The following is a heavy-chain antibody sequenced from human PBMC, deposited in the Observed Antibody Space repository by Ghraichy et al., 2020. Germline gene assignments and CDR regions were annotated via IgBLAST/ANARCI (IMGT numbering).Heavy chain of an antibody. CDR1: GFTLSSYR. V-gene: IGHV3-21*01. Sequence: GVLNISCAASGFTLSSYRMNWVRQAPGKGLEWVSSISSSSSYIYYADSVRGRFTISRDNAKNSLYVQMNSLRAEDTAVYYCARDRSPRDGYPEYYFDYWGQGTLVTVSS. J-gene: IGHJ4*02. D-gene: IGHD5-24*01. CDR3: ARDRSPRDGYPEYYFDY. CDR2: ISSSSSYI.